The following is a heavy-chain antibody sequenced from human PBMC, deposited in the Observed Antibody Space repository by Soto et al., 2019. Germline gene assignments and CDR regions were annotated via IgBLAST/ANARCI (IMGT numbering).Heavy chain of an antibody. Sequence: SETLSLTCTVSGGSITSYYWSWIRQPPGKGLEWIGYISYSGSTNYNPSLKSRVTISVETSKNQFSLKLSSVTAADTAVYYCAREGVSSSWYYYYAVDVWGQGTTVTVSS. J-gene: IGHJ6*02. V-gene: IGHV4-59*01. D-gene: IGHD6-13*01. CDR3: AREGVSSSWYYYYAVDV. CDR1: GGSITSYY. CDR2: ISYSGST.